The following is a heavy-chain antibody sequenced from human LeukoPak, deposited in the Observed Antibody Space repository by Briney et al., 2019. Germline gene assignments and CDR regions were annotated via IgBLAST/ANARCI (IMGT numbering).Heavy chain of an antibody. CDR3: AREKARYCSGGSCYGTWAFDI. CDR1: GGSISRYY. D-gene: IGHD2-15*01. V-gene: IGHV4-4*07. CDR2: IYSSGST. J-gene: IGHJ3*02. Sequence: SETLSLTCTVSGGSISRYYWSWIRQPAGKGLEWIGRIYSSGSTNYNTSLKSRVTMSADTSKNQFSLKLSSVTAADTAVYYCAREKARYCSGGSCYGTWAFDIWGQGTMVTVSS.